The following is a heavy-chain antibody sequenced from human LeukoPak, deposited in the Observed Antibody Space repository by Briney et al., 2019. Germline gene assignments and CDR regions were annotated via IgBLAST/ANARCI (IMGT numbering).Heavy chain of an antibody. CDR3: ARPPRTVATMFDY. Sequence: SETLSLTCTVSGGSISTYYWSWIRQPPGKGLEWIGYIHYTGSTNYNPSLKSRVTMSVDTSKNQFSLKLSSVTAADTAVYYCARPPRTVATMFDYWGRGTLVTVSS. J-gene: IGHJ4*02. V-gene: IGHV4-59*01. CDR2: IHYTGST. D-gene: IGHD5-12*01. CDR1: GGSISTYY.